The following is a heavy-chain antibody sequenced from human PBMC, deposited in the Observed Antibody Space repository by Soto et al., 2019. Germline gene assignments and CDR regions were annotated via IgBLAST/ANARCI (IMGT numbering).Heavy chain of an antibody. Sequence: SETLSLTCTVSGGSISSYYWSWIRQPPGKGLEWIGYSGSTNYNPSLKSRVTISVDTSKNQFSLKLSSVTAADTAVYYCARGGRNYDSSGYYFDYWGQGTLVTDSS. V-gene: IGHV4-59*01. CDR1: GGSISSYY. J-gene: IGHJ4*02. CDR3: ARGGRNYDSSGYYFDY. CDR2: SGST. D-gene: IGHD3-22*01.